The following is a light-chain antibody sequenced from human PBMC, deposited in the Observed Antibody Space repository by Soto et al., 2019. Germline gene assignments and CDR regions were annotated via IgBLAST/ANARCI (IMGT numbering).Light chain of an antibody. V-gene: IGKV1-9*01. J-gene: IGKJ3*01. CDR1: QGISDH. CDR2: TAS. CDR3: QQLNRYPFT. Sequence: IQLTQSPSSLSASVGHRVTITCRASQGISDHLAWYQQKPGKAPRLLIYTASTLQRGVPSRFSGGGSGTDFTLTISSLQPEDFATYYCQQLNRYPFTFGPGTKVDIK.